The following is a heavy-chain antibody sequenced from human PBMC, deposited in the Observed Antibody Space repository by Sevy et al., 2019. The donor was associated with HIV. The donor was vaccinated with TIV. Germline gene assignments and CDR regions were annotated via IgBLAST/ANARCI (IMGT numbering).Heavy chain of an antibody. CDR2: INSDGSST. J-gene: IGHJ6*03. V-gene: IGHV3-74*01. CDR3: ARDGYCSGGSCYSPLLYYYYYYMDV. Sequence: GGSLRLSCAASGFTFSSYWMHWVRQAPGKGLVWVSRINSDGSSTSYADSVKGRFTISRDNAKNTLYLQMNSLRAEDTAEYYCARDGYCSGGSCYSPLLYYYYYYMDVWGKGTTVTVSS. CDR1: GFTFSSYW. D-gene: IGHD2-15*01.